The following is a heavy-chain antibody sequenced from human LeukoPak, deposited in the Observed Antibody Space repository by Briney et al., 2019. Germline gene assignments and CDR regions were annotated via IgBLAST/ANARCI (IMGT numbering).Heavy chain of an antibody. CDR1: GYSFNTYW. J-gene: IGHJ5*02. D-gene: IGHD2-2*01. Sequence: PGESLKISCRGSGYSFNTYWIGWVRQKPGKGLEWMGIIYPGDSDTRYSPSFQGQVTVSADKSINTAYLQWTSLKASDTAMYYCARRQGCSSTSCPPDSWGQGTLVTVSS. CDR3: ARRQGCSSTSCPPDS. V-gene: IGHV5-51*01. CDR2: IYPGDSDT.